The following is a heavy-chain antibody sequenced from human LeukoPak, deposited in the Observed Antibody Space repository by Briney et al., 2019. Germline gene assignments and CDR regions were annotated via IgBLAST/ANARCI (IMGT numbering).Heavy chain of an antibody. CDR2: FDPEDGET. Sequence: ASVKVSCKVSGYTLTELSMHWVRQAPGKGLEWMGGFDPEDGETIYAQKFQGRVTMTEDTSTDTAYMELSSLRSEDTAVYYCATDPGLRYFDWFSGLMDVWGQGTTVTVSS. V-gene: IGHV1-24*01. D-gene: IGHD3-9*01. CDR1: GYTLTELS. CDR3: ATDPGLRYFDWFSGLMDV. J-gene: IGHJ6*02.